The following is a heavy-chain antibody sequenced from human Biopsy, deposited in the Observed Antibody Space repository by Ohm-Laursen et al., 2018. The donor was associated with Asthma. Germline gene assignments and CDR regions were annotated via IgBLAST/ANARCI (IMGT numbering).Heavy chain of an antibody. CDR2: ISHDGRES. CDR1: GFAFDSYA. J-gene: IGHJ3*02. Sequence: SLRLSCAASGFAFDSYAMYWVRQSPGKGPEWVALISHDGRESGYEDSVKGRFTISRDNSRNRLYLQINRLTVEDSALYFCARQSGQDFPDTSAFDIWGQGTKVAVSS. CDR3: ARQSGQDFPDTSAFDI. D-gene: IGHD3-22*01. V-gene: IGHV3-30*04.